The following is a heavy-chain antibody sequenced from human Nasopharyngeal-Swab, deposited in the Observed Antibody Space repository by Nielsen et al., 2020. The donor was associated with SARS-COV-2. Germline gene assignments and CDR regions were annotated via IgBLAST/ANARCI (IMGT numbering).Heavy chain of an antibody. Sequence: ASVKVSCKASANTFTGSYIHWVRQAPGQGLEWMGWMNPKSGVTSYAQKFQGRLTITADTSTTTAYMELSSLRSEDTAVYYCASPVEMYTTGGQGTLVT. J-gene: IGHJ4*02. CDR1: ANTFTGSY. CDR3: ASPVEMYTT. D-gene: IGHD5-24*01. CDR2: MNPKSGVT. V-gene: IGHV1-2*02.